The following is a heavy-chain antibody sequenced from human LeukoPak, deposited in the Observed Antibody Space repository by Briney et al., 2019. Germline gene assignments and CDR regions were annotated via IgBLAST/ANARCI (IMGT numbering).Heavy chain of an antibody. CDR2: IIPILGIA. V-gene: IGHV1-69*04. CDR1: GGTFSRYA. J-gene: IGHJ4*02. CDR3: ARDPVDTAIAEGKTDY. Sequence: SVKVSCKASGGTFSRYAISWVRQAPGQGLEWMGRIIPILGIANYAQKFQGRVTITADKSTSTAYLELSSLRSEDTAVYYCARDPVDTAIAEGKTDYWGQGSLVTVCS. D-gene: IGHD5-18*01.